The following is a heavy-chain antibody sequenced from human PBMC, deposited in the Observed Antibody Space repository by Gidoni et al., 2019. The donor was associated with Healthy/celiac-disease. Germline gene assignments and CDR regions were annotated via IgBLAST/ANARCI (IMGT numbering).Heavy chain of an antibody. CDR2: IWYDGSNK. J-gene: IGHJ6*02. CDR3: ARGFFWNVRGVIIVHYGMDV. Sequence: QVQLVESGGGVVQPGRSLRLSCSASGFTFSSYGLHWVRQAPGKGLEWVAVIWYDGSNKYYADSVKGRFTISRDNSKNTLYLQMNSLRAEDTAVYYCARGFFWNVRGVIIVHYGMDVWGQGTTVTVSS. V-gene: IGHV3-33*01. D-gene: IGHD3-10*01. CDR1: GFTFSSYG.